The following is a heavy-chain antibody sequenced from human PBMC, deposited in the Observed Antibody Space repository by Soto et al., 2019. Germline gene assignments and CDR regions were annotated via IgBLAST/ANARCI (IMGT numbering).Heavy chain of an antibody. CDR2: IKQDGSEK. CDR1: GFTFSSYW. D-gene: IGHD6-6*01. V-gene: IGHV3-7*01. CDR3: ARDAYSSSSYYYYFYYMDV. J-gene: IGHJ6*03. Sequence: GGSLRLSCAASGFTFSSYWMSWVRQAPGKGLEWVANIKQDGSEKYYVDSVKGRFTISRDNAKNSLYLQMNSLRAEDTAVYYCARDAYSSSSYYYYFYYMDVWGKGTTVTVSS.